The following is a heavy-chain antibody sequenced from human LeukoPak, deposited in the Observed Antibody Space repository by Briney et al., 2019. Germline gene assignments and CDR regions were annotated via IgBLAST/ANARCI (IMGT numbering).Heavy chain of an antibody. CDR1: GGSISSVGYF. J-gene: IGHJ4*02. D-gene: IGHD6-19*01. CDR3: ATLVPVYSSGWYYVDY. V-gene: IGHV4-31*03. CDR2: IFNTGRA. Sequence: SETLSLTYTVSGGSISSVGYFWSWIRHNPGKGLVHIGYIFNTGRASYNPSLRSRVTMSVDTPNNQFSLRLISVTAADTAVYYCATLVPVYSSGWYYVDYWGQGTLVTVSS.